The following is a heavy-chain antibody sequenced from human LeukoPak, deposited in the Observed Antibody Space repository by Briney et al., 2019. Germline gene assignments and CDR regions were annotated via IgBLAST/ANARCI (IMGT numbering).Heavy chain of an antibody. CDR3: ATHGAIEVAAPIWN. CDR2: ISAYNGNT. Sequence: GASVKVSCKASGYTFTSYGISWVRQAPGQGLEWMGWISAYNGNTNYAQKLQGRVTMTTDTSTSTAYMELRSLRSDDTAVYYCATHGAIEVAAPIWNWGQGTLVTVSS. CDR1: GYTFTSYG. V-gene: IGHV1-18*01. D-gene: IGHD2-15*01. J-gene: IGHJ4*02.